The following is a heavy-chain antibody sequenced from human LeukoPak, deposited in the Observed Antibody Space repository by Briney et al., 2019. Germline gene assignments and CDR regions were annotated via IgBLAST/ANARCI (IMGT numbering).Heavy chain of an antibody. J-gene: IGHJ4*02. CDR2: ITTYNSNT. CDR3: ARSEDALLEDDY. Sequence: ASVKVSCKASGYTFTSYGISWVRQAPGQGLEWMGWITTYNSNTHYAQNLQGRVTVTTDTSTSTAYMELRSLRSDDTAVYYCARSEDALLEDDYWGQGTLVTVSS. D-gene: IGHD1-1*01. CDR1: GYTFTSYG. V-gene: IGHV1-18*01.